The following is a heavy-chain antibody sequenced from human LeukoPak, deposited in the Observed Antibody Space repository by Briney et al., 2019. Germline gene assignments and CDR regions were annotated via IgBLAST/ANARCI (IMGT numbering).Heavy chain of an antibody. J-gene: IGHJ4*02. CDR3: AREEYGDHLW. D-gene: IGHD4-17*01. Sequence: GGSLRLSSAASGFTFSRYWMSWVRQAPGKGLEWVANIKQDGSEKYYVDSVKGRFTISRDNAKNSLYLQMNNLRAEDTAVYYCAREEYGDHLWWGQGTLVTVSS. CDR1: GFTFSRYW. CDR2: IKQDGSEK. V-gene: IGHV3-7*01.